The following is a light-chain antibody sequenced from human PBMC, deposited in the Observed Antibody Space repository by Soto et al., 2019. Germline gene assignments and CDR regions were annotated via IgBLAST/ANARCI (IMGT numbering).Light chain of an antibody. J-gene: IGKJ4*01. CDR1: QGIISY. CDR3: QQYYSYPSLT. Sequence: IRMTQSPSSLSASTGDRVTITCRASQGIISYLAWYQQKPGKAPKLLIYAASTLQSGVPSRFSGSGSGTDFTLTISCLQSEDFATYYCQQYYSYPSLTFGGGTKVDIK. CDR2: AAS. V-gene: IGKV1-8*01.